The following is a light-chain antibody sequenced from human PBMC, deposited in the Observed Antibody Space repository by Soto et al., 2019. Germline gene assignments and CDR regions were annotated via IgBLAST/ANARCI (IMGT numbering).Light chain of an antibody. CDR2: GAA. J-gene: IGKJ1*01. CDR3: QQYKTWTWT. V-gene: IGKV3-15*01. Sequence: EIVMTQSPATLSVSPGARATLSCRASQSISTNLAWYQHKPGQPPSLLIYGAATRATGVPARFSGSGSGTQFTLTITSLQSEDFAVYYCQQYKTWTWTFGQGTKVEIK. CDR1: QSISTN.